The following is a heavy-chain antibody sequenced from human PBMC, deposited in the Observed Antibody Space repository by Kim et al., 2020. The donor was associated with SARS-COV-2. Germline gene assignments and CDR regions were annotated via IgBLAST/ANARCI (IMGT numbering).Heavy chain of an antibody. V-gene: IGHV1-46*01. CDR3: ARAGYSYGGDY. J-gene: IGHJ4*02. CDR2: T. Sequence: TSYAQKFQGRVTMTRDTSTSTVYMELSSLRSEDTAVYYCARAGYSYGGDYWGQGTLVTVSS. D-gene: IGHD5-18*01.